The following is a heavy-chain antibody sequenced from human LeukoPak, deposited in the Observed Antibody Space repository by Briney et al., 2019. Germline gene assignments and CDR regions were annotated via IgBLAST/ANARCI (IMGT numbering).Heavy chain of an antibody. Sequence: SETLSLTCTVSGGSISSYYWSWIRQPPGKGLEWLGYIYYSGSTNYNPSLKSRVTISVDTSKNQFSLKLSSVTAADTAVYYCARVKYSSGRFGWFDPWGQGTLVTVSS. CDR1: GGSISSYY. D-gene: IGHD6-19*01. CDR3: ARVKYSSGRFGWFDP. CDR2: IYYSGST. V-gene: IGHV4-59*01. J-gene: IGHJ5*02.